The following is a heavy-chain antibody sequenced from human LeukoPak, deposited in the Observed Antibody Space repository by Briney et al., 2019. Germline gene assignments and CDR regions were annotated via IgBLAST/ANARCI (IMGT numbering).Heavy chain of an antibody. J-gene: IGHJ4*02. V-gene: IGHV4-59*01. Sequence: PSETLSLTCTVSGGSISSYYWSWIRQPPGKGLEWIGYIYYSGSTNYNPSLKSRVTISVDTSKNQFSLKLSSVTAADTAVYYCARSTSYYDFWSGYYKSAYFDYWGQGTLVTVSS. CDR1: GGSISSYY. CDR3: ARSTSYYDFWSGYYKSAYFDY. CDR2: IYYSGST. D-gene: IGHD3-3*01.